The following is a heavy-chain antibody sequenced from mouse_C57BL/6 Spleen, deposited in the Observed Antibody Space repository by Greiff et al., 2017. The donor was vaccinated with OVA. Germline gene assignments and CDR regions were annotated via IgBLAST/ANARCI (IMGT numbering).Heavy chain of an antibody. CDR1: GFTFSDYY. CDR2: ISNGGGST. Sequence: EVQVVESGGGLVQPGGSLKLSCAASGFTFSDYYMYWVRQTPEKRLEWVAYISNGGGSTYYPDTVKGRFTISRDNAKNTLYLQMSRLKSEDTAMYYCARGGYSSGYPFAYWGQGTLVTGSA. V-gene: IGHV5-12*01. D-gene: IGHD3-2*02. J-gene: IGHJ3*01. CDR3: ARGGYSSGYPFAY.